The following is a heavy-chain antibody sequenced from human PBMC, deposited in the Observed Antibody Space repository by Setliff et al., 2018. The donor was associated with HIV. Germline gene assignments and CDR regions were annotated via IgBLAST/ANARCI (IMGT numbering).Heavy chain of an antibody. CDR1: GYTFTDYY. J-gene: IGHJ3*02. CDR3: ARGLQLWGVTVLDAFDI. D-gene: IGHD5-18*01. CDR2: IYPNTGGT. Sequence: GASVKVSCKASGYTFTDYYIHWVRQAPGQGLEWMGWIYPNTGGTNYAQKFQGRVTMTRDTSISTAYMELSSLRPDDTALYFCARGLQLWGVTVLDAFDIWGQGTMVTVSS. V-gene: IGHV1-2*02.